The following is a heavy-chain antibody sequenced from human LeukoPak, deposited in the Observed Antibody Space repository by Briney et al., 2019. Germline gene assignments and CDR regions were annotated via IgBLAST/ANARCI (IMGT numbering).Heavy chain of an antibody. V-gene: IGHV4-30-2*01. D-gene: IGHD6-13*01. J-gene: IGHJ6*03. CDR2: IYHSGST. Sequence: NPSETLSLTCAVSGASINNVGYYWSWIRQPPEKGLEWIGYIYHSGSTYYNPSLKSRVTISVDRSKNQFSLKLSSVTAADTAVYYCARGTKYSSRGYYYMDVWGKGTTVTVSS. CDR3: ARGTKYSSRGYYYMDV. CDR1: GASINNVGYY.